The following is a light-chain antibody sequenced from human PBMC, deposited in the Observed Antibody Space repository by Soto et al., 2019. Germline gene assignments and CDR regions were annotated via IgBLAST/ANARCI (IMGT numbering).Light chain of an antibody. Sequence: IVMTQSPDTLSVSPGERATLSCRASQSVFSSLAWYQQKPGQAPRLLIYDVSTRATGIPARFSGSGSGTEFTLTISSLQSEDFAVYYCQQYKNWPPITFGQGTRLEIK. CDR2: DVS. J-gene: IGKJ5*01. V-gene: IGKV3-15*01. CDR1: QSVFSS. CDR3: QQYKNWPPIT.